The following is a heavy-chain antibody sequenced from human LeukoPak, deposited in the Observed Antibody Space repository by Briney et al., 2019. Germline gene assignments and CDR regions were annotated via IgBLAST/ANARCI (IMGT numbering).Heavy chain of an antibody. CDR3: AKTGSSRFDY. CDR2: FSGSGGST. J-gene: IGHJ4*02. Sequence: PGGSLRLSCAASGFTFSSYAMSWVRQAPGKGLEWVSAFSGSGGSTYYADSVKGRFTISRDNSKNTLFLQMNSLRAEDTAVYYCAKTGSSRFDYWGQGTLATVSS. D-gene: IGHD1-26*01. CDR1: GFTFSSYA. V-gene: IGHV3-23*01.